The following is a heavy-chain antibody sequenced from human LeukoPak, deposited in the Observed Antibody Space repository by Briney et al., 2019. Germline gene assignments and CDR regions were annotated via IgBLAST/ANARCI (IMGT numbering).Heavy chain of an antibody. CDR2: IYHSGST. D-gene: IGHD3-10*01. J-gene: IGHJ4*02. CDR3: AGYYGSGSYYNRDFDY. Sequence: SGTLSLTCAVSGGSISSSNWWSWVRQPPGKGLEWIGEIYHSGSTNYNPSLKSRVTISVDKSKNQFSLKLSPVTAADTAVYYCAGYYGSGSYYNRDFDYWGQGTLVTVSS. CDR1: GGSISSSNW. V-gene: IGHV4-4*02.